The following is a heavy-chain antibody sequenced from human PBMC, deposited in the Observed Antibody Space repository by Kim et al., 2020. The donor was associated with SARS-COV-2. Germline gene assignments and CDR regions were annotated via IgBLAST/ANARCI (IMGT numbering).Heavy chain of an antibody. CDR2: IWYDGSNK. V-gene: IGHV3-33*01. CDR1: GFTFSSYG. D-gene: IGHD3-22*01. J-gene: IGHJ4*02. Sequence: GGSLRLSCAASGFTFSSYGMHWVRQAPGKGLEWVAVIWYDGSNKYYADSVKGRFTISRDNSKNTLYLQMNSLRAEDTAVYYCARAGDSSGWTFDYWGQGTLVTVSS. CDR3: ARAGDSSGWTFDY.